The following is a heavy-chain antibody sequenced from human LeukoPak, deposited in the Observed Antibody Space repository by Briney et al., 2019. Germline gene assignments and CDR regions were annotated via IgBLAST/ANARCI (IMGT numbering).Heavy chain of an antibody. CDR1: GVSIKNHY. Sequence: SETLSLTCTVSGVSIKNHYWSWIRQPPGKGLEWIANVYYAGSSNYNPSLKSRVSVSIDASKNHLSLQLTSVTAADTAIYYCARQTVIIPTGMEGPWFDPWGQGTLVAVSS. CDR2: VYYAGSS. D-gene: IGHD2/OR15-2a*01. CDR3: ARQTVIIPTGMEGPWFDP. J-gene: IGHJ5*02. V-gene: IGHV4-59*08.